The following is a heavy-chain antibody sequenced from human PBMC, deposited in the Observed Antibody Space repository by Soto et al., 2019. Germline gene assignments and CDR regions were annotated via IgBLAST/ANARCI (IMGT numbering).Heavy chain of an antibody. CDR3: AKSERGGSYPPYFDY. CDR2: ISYDGSNK. Sequence: GGSLRLSCAASGFTFSSYGMHWVRQAPGKGLEWVAVISYDGSNKYYADSVKGRFTISRDNSKNTLYLQMNSLRAEDTAVYYCAKSERGGSYPPYFDYWGQGTLVTVSS. D-gene: IGHD1-26*01. CDR1: GFTFSSYG. V-gene: IGHV3-30*18. J-gene: IGHJ4*02.